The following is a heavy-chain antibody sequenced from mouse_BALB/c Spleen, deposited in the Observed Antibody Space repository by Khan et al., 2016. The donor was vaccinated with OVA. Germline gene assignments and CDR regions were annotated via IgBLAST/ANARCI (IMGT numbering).Heavy chain of an antibody. V-gene: IGHV1S56*01. Sequence: QVRLQQSGPELVKPGASVRISCKASGYTFTSYYIHWVKQRPGQGLEWIGWIYPGNVNTDYNEKFKGKATLTADKSSSTAYMQLSSLTSEDSAVYCCARWGGNYPSYAMDYWGQGTPVTVSS. CDR2: IYPGNVNT. CDR1: GYTFTSYY. J-gene: IGHJ4*01. CDR3: ARWGGNYPSYAMDY. D-gene: IGHD2-1*01.